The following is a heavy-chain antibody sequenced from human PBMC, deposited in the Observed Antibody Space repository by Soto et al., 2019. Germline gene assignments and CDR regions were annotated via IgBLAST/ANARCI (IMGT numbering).Heavy chain of an antibody. CDR3: ARDERGDIVLVPAGYYGMDV. D-gene: IGHD2-2*01. J-gene: IGHJ6*02. V-gene: IGHV1-69*13. CDR1: GVTFSSYA. CDR2: IIPIFGTA. Sequence: ASVKVSCKASGVTFSSYAISWVRQAPGQGLEWMGGIIPIFGTANYAQKFQGRVTITADESTSTAYMELSSLRSEDTAVYYCARDERGDIVLVPAGYYGMDVWGQGTTVTVSS.